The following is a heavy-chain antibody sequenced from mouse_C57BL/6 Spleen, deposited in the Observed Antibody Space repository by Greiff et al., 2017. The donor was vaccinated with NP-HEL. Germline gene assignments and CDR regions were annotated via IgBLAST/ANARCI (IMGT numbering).Heavy chain of an antibody. CDR2: ISSGSSTI. CDR1: GFTFSDYG. D-gene: IGHD2-1*01. CDR3: ARFIYYGNYCYFDV. Sequence: EVMLVESGGGLVKPGGSLKLSCAASGFTFSDYGMHWVRQAPEKGLEWVAYISSGSSTIYYADTVKGRFTISRDNAKNTLFLQMTSLRSEDTAMYYCARFIYYGNYCYFDVWGTGTTVTVSS. V-gene: IGHV5-17*01. J-gene: IGHJ1*03.